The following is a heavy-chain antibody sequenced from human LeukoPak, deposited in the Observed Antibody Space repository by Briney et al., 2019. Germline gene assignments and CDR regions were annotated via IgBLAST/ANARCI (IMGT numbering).Heavy chain of an antibody. CDR2: TNQDGSQK. D-gene: IGHD7-27*01. J-gene: IGHJ4*02. V-gene: IGHV3-7*03. CDR3: AAWGSGNY. CDR1: GFTFSSYD. Sequence: GGSLRLSCAASGFTFSSYDMNWVRQAPGKGLEWVANTNQDGSQKYYVDSVRGRFTISRDNAEKLFYLQINSLRVEDTAIYYCAAWGSGNYWGQGALVTVSS.